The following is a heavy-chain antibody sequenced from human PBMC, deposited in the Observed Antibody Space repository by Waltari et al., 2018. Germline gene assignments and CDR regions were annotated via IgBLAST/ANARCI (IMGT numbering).Heavy chain of an antibody. CDR3: ARRTGLSTSSWYYFDH. CDR1: GGSITTSH. D-gene: IGHD6-13*01. CDR2: IYYSGST. J-gene: IGHJ4*02. Sequence: QVQLQESGPGLVKPSETLSLTCTVSGGSITTSHLRWIRQPPGKGLELIGYIYYSGSTSYNASLKSRVTISVDTSKNQFSLRLRSVTAADTAVYYCARRTGLSTSSWYYFDHWGQGTLVTVSS. V-gene: IGHV4-59*08.